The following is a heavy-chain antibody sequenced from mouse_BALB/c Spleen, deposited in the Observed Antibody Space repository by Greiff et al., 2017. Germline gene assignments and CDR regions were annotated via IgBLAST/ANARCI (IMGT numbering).Heavy chain of an antibody. D-gene: IGHD1-1*01. Sequence: GKLMESGGGLVKPGGSLKLSCAASGFTFSSYAMSWVRQTPEKRLEWVASISSGGSTYYPDSVKGRFTISRDNARNILYLQMSSLRSEDTAMYYCARGLTTVVDYYAMDYWGQGTSVTVSS. CDR1: GFTFSSYA. CDR2: ISSGGST. CDR3: ARGLTTVVDYYAMDY. V-gene: IGHV5-6-5*01. J-gene: IGHJ4*01.